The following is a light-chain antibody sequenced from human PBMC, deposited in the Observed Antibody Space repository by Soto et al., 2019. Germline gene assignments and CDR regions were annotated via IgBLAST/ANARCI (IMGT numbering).Light chain of an antibody. J-gene: IGKJ5*01. CDR3: QQYDSLPLT. Sequence: DIQMTHSPSSLSASVGDRVTIICQSSQDITNYLNWYQQKPGKAPKLLIHESSNLETGVPSRFSGSGSGTYFSFTISSLQPEDIATYYCQQYDSLPLTFGQGTRLEIK. CDR1: QDITNY. V-gene: IGKV1-33*01. CDR2: ESS.